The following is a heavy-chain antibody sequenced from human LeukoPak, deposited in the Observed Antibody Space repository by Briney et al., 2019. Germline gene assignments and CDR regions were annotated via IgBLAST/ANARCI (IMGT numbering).Heavy chain of an antibody. J-gene: IGHJ3*02. D-gene: IGHD4-17*01. V-gene: IGHV1-24*01. CDR1: GYTLTELS. CDR3: ATGGGYGDYEDAFDI. CDR2: FDPEDGET. Sequence: ASVKVSCKVSGYTLTELSMHWVRQAPGKGLEWMGGFDPEDGETIYAQKFQGRVTMTEDTSTDTAYMELSSLRSEDTAVYYCATGGGYGDYEDAFDIWGQGTMVTVSS.